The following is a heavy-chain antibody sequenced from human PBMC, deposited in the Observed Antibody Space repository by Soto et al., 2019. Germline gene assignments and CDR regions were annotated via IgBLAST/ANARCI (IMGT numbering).Heavy chain of an antibody. CDR1: GFSFTGYY. D-gene: IGHD6-6*01. CDR3: AKDLTRQLAYWLDP. J-gene: IGHJ5*02. Sequence: ASVKVSCKASGFSFTGYYIHWLRQAPGQGLEWMGWINAHSGGTEYAQKFQGRVTMTRDTSIATAYLTLTSLTSDDTALYYCAKDLTRQLAYWLDPWGQGTQVTVSS. CDR2: INAHSGGT. V-gene: IGHV1-2*02.